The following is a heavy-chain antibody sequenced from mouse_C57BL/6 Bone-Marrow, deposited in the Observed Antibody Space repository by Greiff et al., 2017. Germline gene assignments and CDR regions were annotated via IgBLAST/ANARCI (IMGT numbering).Heavy chain of an antibody. CDR3: AVVYYGFDY. J-gene: IGHJ2*01. CDR2: IAPANGNT. Sequence: EVQLQQSVAELVRPGASVKLSCTASGFNITNTYMHWVKQRPEQGLEWIGMIAPANGNTRSDPKFQGKDPIPADTSSNTADLQLGSLTAYDTAIYYCAVVYYGFDYWGQGTTLTVSS. D-gene: IGHD2-1*01. CDR1: GFNITNTY. V-gene: IGHV14-3*01.